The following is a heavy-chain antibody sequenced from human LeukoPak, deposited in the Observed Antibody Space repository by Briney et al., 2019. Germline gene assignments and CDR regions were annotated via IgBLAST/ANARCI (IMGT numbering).Heavy chain of an antibody. D-gene: IGHD3-16*01. V-gene: IGHV5-51*01. J-gene: IGHJ4*02. CDR3: ARHRRAAVGFAWGDY. CDR1: GYSFSNYW. Sequence: GESLKISCKGSGYSFSNYWIGWVRLMPGKGLEWMGIMYPGDSDTRYSPSFEGQVTISADKSINTAYLQWTSLKASDTAIYYCARHRRAAVGFAWGDYWGQGTLVTVSS. CDR2: MYPGDSDT.